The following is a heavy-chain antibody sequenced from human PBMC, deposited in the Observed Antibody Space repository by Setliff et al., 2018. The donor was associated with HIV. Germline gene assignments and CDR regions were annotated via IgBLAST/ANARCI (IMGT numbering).Heavy chain of an antibody. CDR2: IYYSGST. CDR1: GGSVSSGSYY. D-gene: IGHD6-25*01. J-gene: IGHJ4*02. V-gene: IGHV4-61*01. Sequence: SETLSLTCTVSGGSVSSGSYYWSWIRQPPGKGLELIGYIYYSGSTKHNPSLKSRVTISLDTSKNQFSLKLTSVTAADTAVYYCARYSPRGYTLTGPYWGQGTLVTVSS. CDR3: ARYSPRGYTLTGPY.